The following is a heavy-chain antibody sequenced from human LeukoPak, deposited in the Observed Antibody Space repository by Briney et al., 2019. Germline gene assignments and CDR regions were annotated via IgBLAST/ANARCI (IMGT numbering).Heavy chain of an antibody. V-gene: IGHV3-23*01. J-gene: IGHJ4*02. CDR1: GFTFSSYA. CDR3: AKDRENSSGWYGGFDY. CDR2: ISGSGGST. Sequence: TGASLRLSCAASGFTFSSYAMSWVRQAPGKGLEWVSAISGSGGSTYYAGSVRGRFTISRDNSKNTLYLQMNSLRAEDTAVYYCAKDRENSSGWYGGFDYWGQGTLVTVSS. D-gene: IGHD6-19*01.